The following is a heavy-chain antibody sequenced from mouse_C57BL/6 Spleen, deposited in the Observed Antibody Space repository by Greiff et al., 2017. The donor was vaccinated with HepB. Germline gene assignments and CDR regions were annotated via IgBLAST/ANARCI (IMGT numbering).Heavy chain of an antibody. J-gene: IGHJ2*01. CDR1: GYTFTSYW. V-gene: IGHV1-5*01. CDR3: TRDQLTGTNFDY. D-gene: IGHD4-1*01. CDR2: IYPGNSDT. Sequence: VQLQQSGTVLARPGASVKMSCKTSGYTFTSYWMHWVKQRPGQGLEWIGAIYPGNSDTSYNQKFKGKAKLTAVTSASTAYMELSSLTNEDSAIYYCTRDQLTGTNFDYWGQGTTLTVSS.